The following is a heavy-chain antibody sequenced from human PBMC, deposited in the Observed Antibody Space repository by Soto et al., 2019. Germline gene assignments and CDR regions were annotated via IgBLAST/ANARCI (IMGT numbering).Heavy chain of an antibody. V-gene: IGHV2-5*02. D-gene: IGHD4-17*01. CDR1: GFSLSTSGVG. CDR2: IYWDDDK. CDR3: AHRYGGGRYYGMAV. J-gene: IGHJ6*02. Sequence: KESGPTLVKPTQTLTLTCPFSGFSLSTSGVGVGWIRQPPGKALEWLALIYWDDDKRYSPSLKSRLTITKDTSKNQVLLTMTNMDPVDPAPYYCAHRYGGGRYYGMAVWGQGTTVTVSS.